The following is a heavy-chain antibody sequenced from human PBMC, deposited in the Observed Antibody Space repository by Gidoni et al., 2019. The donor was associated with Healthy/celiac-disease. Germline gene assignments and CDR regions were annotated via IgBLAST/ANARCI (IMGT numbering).Heavy chain of an antibody. CDR2: ISSSSSYT. J-gene: IGHJ6*03. CDR1: GFTFSDYY. Sequence: QVQLVESGGGLVKPGGSLRLSCAASGFTFSDYYMSWIRPAPGEGLKWVSYISSSSSYTNYADSVKGRFTISRDKAKNSLYLQMNSLRAEDTAVYYCACRRTGYYYMDVWGKGTTVTVSS. CDR3: ACRRTGYYYMDV. V-gene: IGHV3-11*05.